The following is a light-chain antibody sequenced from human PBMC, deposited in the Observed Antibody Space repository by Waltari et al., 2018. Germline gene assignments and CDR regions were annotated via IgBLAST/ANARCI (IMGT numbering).Light chain of an antibody. Sequence: QSALTQPRSVSGSHGQSVPISCPGTSSDVGHYNYVSWYQQLPGKAPKLIIYDVHKRPSGVPDRFSGSKSGNTASLTISGLQSEDEANYFRCSYADHYTSVFGGGTNLTVL. CDR2: DVH. V-gene: IGLV2-11*01. CDR1: SSDVGHYNY. CDR3: CSYADHYTSV. J-gene: IGLJ3*02.